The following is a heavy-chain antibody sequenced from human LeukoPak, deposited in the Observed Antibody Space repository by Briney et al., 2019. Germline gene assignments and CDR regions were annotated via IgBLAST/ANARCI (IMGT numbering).Heavy chain of an antibody. CDR2: IYSGVST. D-gene: IGHD4-17*01. V-gene: IGHV3-53*01. Sequence: PGGSLRLSCAASGFTVSSNYMRWARQAPGKGLESVSFIYSGVSTYSADSVKRRFNLYRDNSKTTLYLQMNSLRAEDTAVYYCARDYGDYYFDYWGQGPLVPVSS. CDR1: GFTVSSNY. CDR3: ARDYGDYYFDY. J-gene: IGHJ4*02.